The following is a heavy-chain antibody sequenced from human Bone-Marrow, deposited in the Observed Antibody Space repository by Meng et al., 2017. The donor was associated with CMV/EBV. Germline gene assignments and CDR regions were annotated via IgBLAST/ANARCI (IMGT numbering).Heavy chain of an antibody. D-gene: IGHD1-14*01. CDR3: ARSQYKSASDY. J-gene: IGHJ4*02. V-gene: IGHV3-21*06. Sequence: GESLKISCAASGFTFSSYSMNWVRQAPGKGLEWVSSISRISSYIYYADSVKGRFTISRDNAKNLLYLQMNSLRAEDTAVYYCARSQYKSASDYWGRGELVHVSS. CDR1: GFTFSSYS. CDR2: ISRISSYI.